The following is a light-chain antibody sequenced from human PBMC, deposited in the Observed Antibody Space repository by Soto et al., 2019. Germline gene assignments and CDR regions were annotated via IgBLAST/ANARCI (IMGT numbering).Light chain of an antibody. J-gene: IGKJ4*01. Sequence: DIPMTQSPSSLSASVGDRVTITCRASQNIDTFLNWYQQKPGRAPNLLIFSAPGLQSGVPSRFSGVGSGTDFTLTISSLQPEDFAAYFCQQGYNTPLTFGGGTKVEIK. V-gene: IGKV1-39*01. CDR3: QQGYNTPLT. CDR1: QNIDTF. CDR2: SAP.